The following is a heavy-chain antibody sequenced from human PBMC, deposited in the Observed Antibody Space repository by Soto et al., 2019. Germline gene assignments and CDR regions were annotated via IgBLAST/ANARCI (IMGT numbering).Heavy chain of an antibody. CDR2: ISGSAGRT. Sequence: VQLVQSGGDLVQPGGSLRLSCAASGFTFTSYAMSWVRQAPGKGLEWVSIISGSAGRTYYADSVKGRFTISRDNSKNTLYLHMNSLRAEDTAIYYCAKVTSARVFYFGLDVWGQGTTVTVSS. CDR3: AKVTSARVFYFGLDV. D-gene: IGHD2-2*01. CDR1: GFTFTSYA. J-gene: IGHJ6*02. V-gene: IGHV3-23*04.